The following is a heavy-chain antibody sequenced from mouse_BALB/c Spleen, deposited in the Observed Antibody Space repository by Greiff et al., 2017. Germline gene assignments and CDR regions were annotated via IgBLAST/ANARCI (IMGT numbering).Heavy chain of an antibody. J-gene: IGHJ2*01. Sequence: EVQGVESGGGLVKPGGSLKLSCAASGFTFSSYTMSWVRQTPEKRLEWVATISSGGSYTYYPDSVKGRFTISRDNAKNTLYLQMSSLKSEDTAMYYCTRDRYDRYFDYWGQGTTLTVSS. CDR1: GFTFSSYT. V-gene: IGHV5-6-4*01. CDR3: TRDRYDRYFDY. CDR2: ISSGGSYT. D-gene: IGHD2-14*01.